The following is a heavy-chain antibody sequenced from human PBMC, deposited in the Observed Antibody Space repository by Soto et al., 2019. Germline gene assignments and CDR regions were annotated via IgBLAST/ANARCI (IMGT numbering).Heavy chain of an antibody. Sequence: QVQLQESGPGQVTPSQTLSLTCTVSGGSVNSGGYYWTWIRQHPGRGLECLGYIYYSGNTYYNPSLQSRLTISLDTSKNQSSLKLTSVTAADTAVYYCARFPSRAHYFAMAVWGQGTAVTVSS. D-gene: IGHD2-2*01. J-gene: IGHJ6*02. CDR2: IYYSGNT. CDR1: GGSVNSGGYY. V-gene: IGHV4-31*03. CDR3: ARFPSRAHYFAMAV.